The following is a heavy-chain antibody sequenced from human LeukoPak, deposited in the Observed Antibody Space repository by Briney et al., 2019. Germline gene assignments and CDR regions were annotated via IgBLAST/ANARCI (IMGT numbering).Heavy chain of an antibody. CDR1: GGSISNYY. CDR3: VRLDAAAGRYLQFFY. V-gene: IGHV4-59*08. J-gene: IGHJ4*02. CDR2: IHDSGST. D-gene: IGHD5-24*01. Sequence: SETLSLTCTVSGGSISNYYWSWIRQSPEKGLEWIGYIHDSGSTNYNPSLKSRVTISVDTSKNQFSLKLSSVTAADTAVYYCVRLDAAAGRYLQFFYWGQGTLVTVSS.